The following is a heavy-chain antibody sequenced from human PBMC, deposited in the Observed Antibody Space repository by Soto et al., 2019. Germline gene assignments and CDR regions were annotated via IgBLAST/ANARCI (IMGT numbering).Heavy chain of an antibody. CDR3: ARVGRGWYVDY. Sequence: QVQLVQSGAEVKKPGASVKVSCKASGSTFTSYAMHWVRQAPGQRLEWMGWINAGNGNTKYSQKFQGRVTITRDTSASTAYMELSSLRSEDKAVYYCARVGRGWYVDYWGQGTLVTVSS. CDR2: INAGNGNT. D-gene: IGHD6-19*01. J-gene: IGHJ4*02. V-gene: IGHV1-3*01. CDR1: GSTFTSYA.